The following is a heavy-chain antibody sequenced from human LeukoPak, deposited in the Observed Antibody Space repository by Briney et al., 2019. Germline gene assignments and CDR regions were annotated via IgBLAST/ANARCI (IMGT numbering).Heavy chain of an antibody. D-gene: IGHD1-26*01. CDR2: IYYSGNT. CDR3: ARRYSGSYGRFDY. CDR1: GGSISSFY. Sequence: PSETLSLTCTVSGGSISSFYWSWIRQPPGKGLEWIGYIYYSGNTNYNPSLKNRVTISVDTSKNQFSLNLSSVTAADTAVYYCARRYSGSYGRFDYWGKGTLVTVSS. J-gene: IGHJ4*02. V-gene: IGHV4-59*01.